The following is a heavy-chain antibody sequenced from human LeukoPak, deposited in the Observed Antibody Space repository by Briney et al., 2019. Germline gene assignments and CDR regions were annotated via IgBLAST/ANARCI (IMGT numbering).Heavy chain of an antibody. D-gene: IGHD4-17*01. CDR1: GGSISSYY. CDR3: ASGIYGRFSY. CDR2: IYYSGST. V-gene: IGHV4-59*12. Sequence: SETLSLTCTVSGGSISSYYWSWIRQPPGKGLQWIGYIYYSGSTSYNPSLKSRVTISVDKSKNQFSLRLTSVTAADTAVYYCASGIYGRFSYWGQGTLVTVSS. J-gene: IGHJ4*02.